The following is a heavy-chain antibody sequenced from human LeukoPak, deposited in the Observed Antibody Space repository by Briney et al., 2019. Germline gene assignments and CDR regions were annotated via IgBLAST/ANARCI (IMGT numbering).Heavy chain of an antibody. Sequence: SVKVSCKASGGTFSRYAISWVRQAPGQGLEWMGGISPIFGTVNYAQKFQGRVTITADESTSTAYMELSSLRSEDTAIYYCATSIVPRAFDYWGQGSLVTVSS. CDR1: GGTFSRYA. V-gene: IGHV1-69*13. J-gene: IGHJ4*02. D-gene: IGHD1-26*01. CDR3: ATSIVPRAFDY. CDR2: ISPIFGTV.